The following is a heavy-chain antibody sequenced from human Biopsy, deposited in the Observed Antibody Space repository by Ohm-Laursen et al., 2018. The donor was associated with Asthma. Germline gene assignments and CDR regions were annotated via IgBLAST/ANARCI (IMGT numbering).Heavy chain of an antibody. D-gene: IGHD5-12*01. CDR2: LIPVLGTP. CDR1: GDSFSNYA. CDR3: ARGYSGSDRIVYYYSGLEV. V-gene: IGHV1-69*13. Sequence: EASVKVSCKASGDSFSNYAISWVRQAPGQGLEWMGGLIPVLGTPDHAQMFEDRVTITADESTSTAYMELSSLSSEDTAVYYCARGYSGSDRIVYYYSGLEVWGQGTTVTVSS. J-gene: IGHJ6*02.